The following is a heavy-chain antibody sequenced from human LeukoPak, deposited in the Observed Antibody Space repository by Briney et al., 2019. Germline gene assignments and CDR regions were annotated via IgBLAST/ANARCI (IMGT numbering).Heavy chain of an antibody. J-gene: IGHJ4*02. CDR1: GDSISSSAY. Sequence: SETLSLTCTVSGDSISSSAYWSWIRQPAGKGLELIGRVYPPGNTDYNPSLKSRVTISVDTSKNQFSLKLSSVTAADTAVYYCARSVGRELLWFGELLDWGQGTLVTVSS. D-gene: IGHD3-10*01. V-gene: IGHV4-38-2*02. CDR3: ARSVGRELLWFGELLD. CDR2: VYPPGNT.